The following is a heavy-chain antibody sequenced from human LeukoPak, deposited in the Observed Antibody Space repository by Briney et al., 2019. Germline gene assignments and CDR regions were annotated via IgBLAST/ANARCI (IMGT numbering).Heavy chain of an antibody. J-gene: IGHJ5*02. CDR1: GYSFTSYW. CDR3: ARIPAMIVVVPAAKDAWFDP. Sequence: GESLKISCKGSGYSFTSYWISWVRQMPGKGLEWMGRIDPSDSYTNYSPPFQGHVTISADKSISTAYLQWSSLKASDTAMYYCARIPAMIVVVPAAKDAWFDPWGQGTLVTVSS. D-gene: IGHD2-2*01. V-gene: IGHV5-10-1*01. CDR2: IDPSDSYT.